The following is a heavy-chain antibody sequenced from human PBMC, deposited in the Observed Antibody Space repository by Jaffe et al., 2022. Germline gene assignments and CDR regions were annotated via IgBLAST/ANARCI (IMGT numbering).Heavy chain of an antibody. J-gene: IGHJ4*02. Sequence: EVQLLESGGGLVQPGGSLRLSCAASGFTFSSYSLTWVRQAPGKGLEWVSTISGSGSRNTYYAESVKGRITISRDDSKNTVFLQMNSLRAEDTAVYYCAKSFFPSPVGMRTIDHWGQGTLVIVSS. V-gene: IGHV3-23*01. D-gene: IGHD2-2*01. CDR1: GFTFSSYS. CDR2: ISGSGSRNT. CDR3: AKSFFPSPVGMRTIDH.